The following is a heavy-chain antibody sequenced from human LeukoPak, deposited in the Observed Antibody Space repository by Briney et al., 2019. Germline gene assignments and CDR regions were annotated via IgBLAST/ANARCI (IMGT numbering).Heavy chain of an antibody. CDR3: ARVRGKHPGGYEFDY. CDR2: ISAYNGNT. D-gene: IGHD5-12*01. Sequence: ASVKVSCKASGYTFTSYRISWVRQAPGQGLEWMGWISAYNGNTNYAQKLQGRVTMTTDTSTSTAYMELRSLRSDDTVVYYCARVRGKHPGGYEFDYWGQGTLVTVSS. V-gene: IGHV1-18*01. CDR1: GYTFTSYR. J-gene: IGHJ4*02.